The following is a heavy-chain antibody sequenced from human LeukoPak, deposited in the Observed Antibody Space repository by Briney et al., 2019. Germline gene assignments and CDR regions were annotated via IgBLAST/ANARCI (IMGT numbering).Heavy chain of an antibody. J-gene: IGHJ4*02. CDR2: IDSSSTPI. Sequence: LSLTCTVSGYSISSGYYWGWIRQPPGKGLEWLSYIDSSSTPIYYADSVKGRFTISRDNAKSSLYLQMNSLRAEDTAVYYCARSGLHDYWGQGTLVTVSS. CDR1: GYSISSGYY. V-gene: IGHV3-11*04. CDR3: ARSGLHDY. D-gene: IGHD3-10*01.